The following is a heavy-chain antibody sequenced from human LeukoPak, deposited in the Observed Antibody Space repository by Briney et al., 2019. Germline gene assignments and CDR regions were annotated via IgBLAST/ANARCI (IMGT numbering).Heavy chain of an antibody. J-gene: IGHJ4*02. Sequence: GASVKVSCKASGYTFTIYGISWVRQAPGQGLEWMGWISAYNGNTNYAQKLQGRVTMTTDTSTSTAYMELRSLRSDDTAVYYCARDLVAAGNQLFGYWGQGTLVTVSS. CDR3: ARDLVAAGNQLFGY. V-gene: IGHV1-18*01. CDR2: ISAYNGNT. CDR1: GYTFTIYG. D-gene: IGHD6-13*01.